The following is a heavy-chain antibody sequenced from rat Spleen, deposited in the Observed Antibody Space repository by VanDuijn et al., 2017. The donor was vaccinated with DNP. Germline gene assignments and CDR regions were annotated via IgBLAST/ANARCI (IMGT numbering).Heavy chain of an antibody. J-gene: IGHJ2*01. CDR3: ARLGIRAHYFDY. CDR1: GFTFSDYY. D-gene: IGHD4-3*01. CDR2: ISYDGSST. V-gene: IGHV5-29*01. Sequence: EVQLVESDGGLVQPGRSLKLSCAASGFTFSDYYMAWVRQAPTKGLEWVATISYDGSSTYYRDSVKGRFTISRDNAKSTLYLQMDSLRSEDTATYYCARLGIRAHYFDYWGQGVMVTVSS.